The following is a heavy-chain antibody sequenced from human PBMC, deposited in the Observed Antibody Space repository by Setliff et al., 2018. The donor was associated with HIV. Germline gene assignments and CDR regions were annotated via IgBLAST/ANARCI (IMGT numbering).Heavy chain of an antibody. CDR2: IYSSGTT. CDR3: ARHYYTDPFDY. J-gene: IGHJ4*02. V-gene: IGHV4-4*08. Sequence: PSETLSLTCTVSGGSISNYYWSWIRQPPGKGLEWIGYIYSSGTTDYNPSLKSRVTMSVDTSNSHFSLKLASVTAADTAAYYCARHYYTDPFDYWGQGTLVTVSS. CDR1: GGSISNYY. D-gene: IGHD3-22*01.